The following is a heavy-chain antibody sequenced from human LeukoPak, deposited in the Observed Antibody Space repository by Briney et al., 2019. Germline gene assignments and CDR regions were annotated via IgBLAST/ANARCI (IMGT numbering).Heavy chain of an antibody. D-gene: IGHD4-17*01. J-gene: IGHJ3*02. Sequence: PSGTLSLTCPVSDDFLSSYHRNWIRQPPREGPGGIGYISYIGSTNYNPSLKSRVTISIDTSKNHFSLKLSSVTAADTAVYYCARDLVTVTKGFDIWGQGTMVSVSS. CDR3: ARDLVTVTKGFDI. CDR1: DDFLSSYH. CDR2: ISYIGST. V-gene: IGHV4-59*01.